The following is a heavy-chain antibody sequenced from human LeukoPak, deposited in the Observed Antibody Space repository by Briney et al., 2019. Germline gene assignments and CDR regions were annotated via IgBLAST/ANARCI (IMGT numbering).Heavy chain of an antibody. CDR1: GGTFSSYA. Sequence: GASVKVSCKASGGTFSSYAISWVRQAPGQGLEWMGGIIPIFGTANYAQKLQGRVTITTDESTSTAYMELSSLRSEDTAVYYCATAVPRITMIGGLPFDYWGQGTLVTVSS. D-gene: IGHD3-22*01. V-gene: IGHV1-69*05. J-gene: IGHJ4*02. CDR3: ATAVPRITMIGGLPFDY. CDR2: IIPIFGTA.